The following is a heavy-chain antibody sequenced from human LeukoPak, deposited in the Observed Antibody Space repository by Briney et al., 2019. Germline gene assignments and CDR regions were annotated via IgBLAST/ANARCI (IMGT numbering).Heavy chain of an antibody. Sequence: SETLSLTCTVSGGSISGYYWSWIRQPPGKGLEWIGYIYYSGSTNYNPSLKSRVTISVDTSKNQFSLKLSSVTAADAAVYYCARRGDYYFDYWGQGTLVTVSS. CDR2: IYYSGST. CDR3: ARRGDYYFDY. CDR1: GGSISGYY. V-gene: IGHV4-59*01. J-gene: IGHJ4*02.